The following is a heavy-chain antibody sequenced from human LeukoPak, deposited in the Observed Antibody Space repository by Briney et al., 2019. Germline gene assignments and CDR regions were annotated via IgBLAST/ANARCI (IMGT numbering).Heavy chain of an antibody. D-gene: IGHD3-22*01. CDR1: GFTFSDYY. CDR3: ASDGSSGYSSRGVFDI. CDR2: ISSSGSTI. J-gene: IGHJ3*02. Sequence: GGSLRLSCAASGFTFSDYYMRWIRQAPGERLEGVSYISSSGSTIYYADSVKGRFTISHDNAKNSLYLQLNNLSADDPAVYYCASDGSSGYSSRGVFDIWGQGTMVTVSS. V-gene: IGHV3-11*01.